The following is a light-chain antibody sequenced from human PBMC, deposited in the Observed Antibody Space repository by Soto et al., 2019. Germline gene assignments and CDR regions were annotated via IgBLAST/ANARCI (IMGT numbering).Light chain of an antibody. CDR1: QSVGSN. CDR3: QQYSELPPLP. CDR2: DAS. Sequence: IVMTQSPATLSLSPGERATLSCRASQSVGSNLGWYQQKPGQAPRLLIFDASTRATGIPARFSGSGSGTEFTLTISSLQSEDFAIYYCQQYSELPPLPVGGETKVDIK. J-gene: IGKJ4*01. V-gene: IGKV3-15*01.